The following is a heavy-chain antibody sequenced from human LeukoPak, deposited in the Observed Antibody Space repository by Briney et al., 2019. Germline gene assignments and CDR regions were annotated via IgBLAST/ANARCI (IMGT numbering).Heavy chain of an antibody. CDR2: ISYDGSNK. V-gene: IGHV3-30*04. CDR3: ARDGIVLSEVSYYFDY. J-gene: IGHJ4*02. CDR1: GFTFSSSA. Sequence: GRSLRLSCAASGFTFSSSAMHWVRQAPGTGLEWVAVISYDGSNKYYTDSVKGRFTISRDNSKNTLYLQMNSLRVEDTAVYYCARDGIVLSEVSYYFDYWGQGTLVTVSS. D-gene: IGHD2/OR15-2a*01.